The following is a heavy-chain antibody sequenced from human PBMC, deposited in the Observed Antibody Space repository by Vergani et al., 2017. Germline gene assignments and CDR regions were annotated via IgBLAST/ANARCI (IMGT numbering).Heavy chain of an antibody. CDR1: GYRFRDYW. Sequence: EVQLLQSGAAVKKPGESLKISCKSSGYRFRDYWIGWVRQMPGKGLEWMGIIFPGDSNPRYHPSIQGRVTISADKSISTAYLQWSSLKASDTAIYYCARRAYSYDVFDFWGQGTQVTVSS. V-gene: IGHV5-51*01. D-gene: IGHD5-18*01. CDR3: ARRAYSYDVFDF. J-gene: IGHJ4*02. CDR2: IFPGDSNP.